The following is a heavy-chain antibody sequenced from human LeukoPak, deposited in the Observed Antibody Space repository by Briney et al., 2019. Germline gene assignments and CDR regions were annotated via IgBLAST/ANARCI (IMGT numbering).Heavy chain of an antibody. J-gene: IGHJ4*02. D-gene: IGHD3-10*01. V-gene: IGHV4-34*01. CDR1: GGSFSGDF. Sequence: PSETLSLTCAVYGGSFSGDFWSWIRQSPGKGLEWIGEINHGGSTNYNPSLKSRVTMSVDTSKNQFSLKLSSVTAADTAVYYCHLVRGGGYFDYWGQGTLVTVSS. CDR2: INHGGST. CDR3: HLVRGGGYFDY.